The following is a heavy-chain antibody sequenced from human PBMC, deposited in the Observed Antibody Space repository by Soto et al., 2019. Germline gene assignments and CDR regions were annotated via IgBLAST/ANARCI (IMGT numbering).Heavy chain of an antibody. D-gene: IGHD3-10*01. CDR1: GGSFSGYY. V-gene: IGHV4-34*01. J-gene: IGHJ6*02. CDR2: TNHSGST. Sequence: SETLSLTCAVYGGSFSGYYWNWIRQPPGKGLEWIGETNHSGSTKYNPSLKSRVTISVDTSKNQFSLKLSSVTAADTAVYYCASFYGSGSYYLYYYYGMDVWGQGTTVTVSS. CDR3: ASFYGSGSYYLYYYYGMDV.